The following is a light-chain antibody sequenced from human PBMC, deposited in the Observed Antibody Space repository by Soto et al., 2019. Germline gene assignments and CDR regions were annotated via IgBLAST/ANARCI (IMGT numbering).Light chain of an antibody. CDR1: QSISSF. CDR2: AAS. Sequence: VQVTQSPSSLSASVGDRVTITCRASQSISSFLNWYRQKPGKAPKLLIYAASSLQSGVPSRFSGSGSGTDFTLTISSLQPEDFATYYCQQSYSTPQTFGQGTKVDIK. J-gene: IGKJ1*01. V-gene: IGKV1-39*01. CDR3: QQSYSTPQT.